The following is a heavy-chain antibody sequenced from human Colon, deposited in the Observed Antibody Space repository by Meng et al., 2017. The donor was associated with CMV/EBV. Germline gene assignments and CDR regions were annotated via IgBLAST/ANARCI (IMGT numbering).Heavy chain of an antibody. CDR1: GFTFNTLA. Sequence: GGSLRLSCAASGFTFNTLAMHWIRQAPGKGLEWVAALSFDGRTAYYADSVKGRFTISRDNSRNTLYLELKSLRVEDTAVYYCARPAAVYTTSSLSFDPWGQGTLVTVSS. D-gene: IGHD2-2*02. CDR3: ARPAAVYTTSSLSFDP. CDR2: LSFDGRTA. V-gene: IGHV3-30*04. J-gene: IGHJ5*02.